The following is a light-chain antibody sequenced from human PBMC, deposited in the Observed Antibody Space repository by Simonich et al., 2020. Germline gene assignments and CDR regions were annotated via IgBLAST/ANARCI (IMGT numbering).Light chain of an antibody. Sequence: EIVLTQSPGTLSLSPAERATLSCRASQSVSSRYLAWYQQKPGLAPRLLIYDASSRATGIPDRFSGSGSGTDFTLTISRLEPEDFAVYYCQQYNNWPPWTFGQGTKVEIK. V-gene: IGKV3D-20*01. CDR1: QSVSSRY. CDR2: DAS. CDR3: QQYNNWPPWT. J-gene: IGKJ1*01.